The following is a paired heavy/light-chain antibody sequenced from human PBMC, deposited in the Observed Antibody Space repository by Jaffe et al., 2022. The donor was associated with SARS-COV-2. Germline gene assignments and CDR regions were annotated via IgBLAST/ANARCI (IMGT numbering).Light chain of an antibody. Sequence: DIVMTQTPLSSPVTLGQPASISCRSSQSLLHSDGNTYLSWLQQRPGQPPRLLIYKISNRFSGVPDRFSGSGAGTDFTLKISRVGAEDVGVYYCMQATQFPYTLGQGTKLEIK. CDR2: KIS. V-gene: IGKV2-24*01. CDR3: MQATQFPYT. CDR1: QSLLHSDGNTY. J-gene: IGKJ2*01.
Heavy chain of an antibody. V-gene: IGHV3-15*01. CDR2: LTSKADGGRT. Sequence: EVQLVESGGGLVKPGGSLRLSCAASGFTFSDTWMSWVRQAPGKGLEWVARLTSKADGGRTDYVAPVKGRFTISGVDSENTLYLQMNSLRTEDTALYYCASSRATPGGFDIWGQGTLVTVSS. D-gene: IGHD2-8*02. CDR1: GFTFSDTW. J-gene: IGHJ3*02. CDR3: ASSRATPGGFDI.